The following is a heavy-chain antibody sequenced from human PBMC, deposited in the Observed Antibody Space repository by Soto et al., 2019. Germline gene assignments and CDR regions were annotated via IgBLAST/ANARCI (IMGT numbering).Heavy chain of an antibody. Sequence: GGSLRLSCAASGFTFSSYAMSWVRQAPGKGLEWVSAISGSGGSTYYADSVKGRFTISRDNSKNTLYLQMNSLRAEDTAVYYCAKQSGAPAAMHLRQPLDYWGQGTLVTVSS. D-gene: IGHD2-2*01. J-gene: IGHJ4*02. V-gene: IGHV3-23*01. CDR3: AKQSGAPAAMHLRQPLDY. CDR1: GFTFSSYA. CDR2: ISGSGGST.